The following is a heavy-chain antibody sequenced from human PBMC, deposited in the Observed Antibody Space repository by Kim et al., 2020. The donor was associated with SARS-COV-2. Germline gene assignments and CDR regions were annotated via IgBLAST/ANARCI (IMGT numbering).Heavy chain of an antibody. V-gene: IGHV3-23*01. CDR3: AKDVRSWYWYFVS. D-gene: IGHD6-13*01. CDR2: IDSTGSST. J-gene: IGHJ2*01. CDR1: GFTFSSYA. Sequence: GGSLRLSCAASGFTFSSYAMSWVRQAPGKGLECVSGIDSTGSSTNYADSVKGRFTVSRDSSKNTVYLQMNNLRAEDTAGYYCAKDVRSWYWYFVSLGRG.